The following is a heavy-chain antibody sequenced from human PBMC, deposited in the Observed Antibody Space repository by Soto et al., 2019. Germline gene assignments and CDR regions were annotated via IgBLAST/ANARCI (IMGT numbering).Heavy chain of an antibody. D-gene: IGHD6-19*01. CDR1: GFPFNTYT. J-gene: IGHJ6*02. CDR3: AKAAISNGWVYYYYGMDV. Sequence: GGSLRLSCAASGFPFNTYTMTWVRQAPGKGLEWVSAISGSGATTYYADSVKGRFTISRDNSKNTLYLQMNSLRAEDTALFYCAKAAISNGWVYYYYGMDVWGQGTTVTVSS. V-gene: IGHV3-23*01. CDR2: ISGSGATT.